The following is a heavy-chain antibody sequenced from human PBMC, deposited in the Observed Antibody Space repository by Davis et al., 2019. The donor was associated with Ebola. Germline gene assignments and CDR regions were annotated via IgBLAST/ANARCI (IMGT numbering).Heavy chain of an antibody. CDR2: IWYDGSNK. D-gene: IGHD3-22*01. CDR1: GFTFSSYG. J-gene: IGHJ4*02. Sequence: SCAASGFTFSSYGMHWVRQAPGKGLEWVAVIWYDGSNKYYADSVKGRFTISRDNSKNTLYLQMNSLRAEDTAVYYCARPYDSSGYCDYWGQGTLVTVPS. V-gene: IGHV3-33*01. CDR3: ARPYDSSGYCDY.